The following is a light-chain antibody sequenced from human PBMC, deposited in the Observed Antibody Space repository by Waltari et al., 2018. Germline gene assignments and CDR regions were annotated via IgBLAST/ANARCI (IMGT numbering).Light chain of an antibody. Sequence: DIQMTQSPSTLSASVGDRVTITCRASQSISSWLAWYQQKPGKAPKLLIYDASSLESGVPSRCSGSGSGTEFTLTISSLQPDDFATYYCQHHSTWPPTFGPGTRV. CDR3: QHHSTWPPT. CDR1: QSISSW. J-gene: IGKJ1*01. CDR2: DAS. V-gene: IGKV1-5*01.